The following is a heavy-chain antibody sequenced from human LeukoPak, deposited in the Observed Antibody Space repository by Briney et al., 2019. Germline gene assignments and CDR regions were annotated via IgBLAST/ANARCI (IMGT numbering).Heavy chain of an antibody. D-gene: IGHD2-8*01. CDR3: AKEYCSNSVCHSLDY. CDR2: ISYDGSNK. V-gene: IGHV3-30*18. J-gene: IGHJ4*02. CDR1: GFTFSSSG. Sequence: GGSLRLSCAASGFTFSSSGMHWVRQAPGKGLEWVAVISYDGSNKYYADSVKGRFTFSRDDSKNTLYLQMNSLRAEDTAVYYCAKEYCSNSVCHSLDYWGQGTLVTVSS.